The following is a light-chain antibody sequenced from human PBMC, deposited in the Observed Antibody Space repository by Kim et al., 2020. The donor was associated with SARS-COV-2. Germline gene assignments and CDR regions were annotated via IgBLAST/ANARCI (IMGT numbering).Light chain of an antibody. V-gene: IGLV2-14*04. J-gene: IGLJ1*01. CDR2: DVS. Sequence: QSITSSCTGTSRDVGGYNYVSWYQQHPGKAPKLMIYDVSKRPSGVSNRFSGSKSGNTASLTISGLQAEDEADYYCSSYTSSSTGYVFGTGTKVTVL. CDR1: SRDVGGYNY. CDR3: SSYTSSSTGYV.